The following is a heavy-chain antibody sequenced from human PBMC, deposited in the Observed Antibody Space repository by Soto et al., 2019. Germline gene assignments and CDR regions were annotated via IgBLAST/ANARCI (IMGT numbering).Heavy chain of an antibody. Sequence: QVRLVQSGAEVKKPGSSVKVSCKASGGTFSSYAISWVRQAPGQGLEWMGGIIPIFGTANYAQKFQGRVTITADESTSTAYMELSSLRSEDTAVYYCASYGYCSGGSCYSNFDYWGQGTLVTVSS. V-gene: IGHV1-69*01. CDR1: GGTFSSYA. CDR2: IIPIFGTA. J-gene: IGHJ4*02. CDR3: ASYGYCSGGSCYSNFDY. D-gene: IGHD2-15*01.